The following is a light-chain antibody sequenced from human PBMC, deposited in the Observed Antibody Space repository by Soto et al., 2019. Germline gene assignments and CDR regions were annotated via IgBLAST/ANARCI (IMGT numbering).Light chain of an antibody. CDR2: EVS. V-gene: IGLV2-14*03. CDR1: SSDVGAYDY. J-gene: IGLJ1*01. CDR3: SSYTSSSTRV. Sequence: QSALTHPASVSGSPGQSIPISCTGTSSDVGAYDYVSWYQQHPDKAPKLMIYEVSNRPSGVSNRFSGSKSVNTATLTISGLQAEDEADYYCSSYTSSSTRVFGTGTKVTVL.